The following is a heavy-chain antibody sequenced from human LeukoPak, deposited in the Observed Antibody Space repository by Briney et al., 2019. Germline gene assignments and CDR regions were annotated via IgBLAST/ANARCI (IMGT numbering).Heavy chain of an antibody. CDR2: ISSSSSYI. Sequence: GGSLRLSCAASGFTFNSYSMNWVRQAPGKGLEWVSYISSSSSYIYYADSVKGRFTISRDNAKNSLYLQMNSLRAEDTAVYYCAREVSGGGFDYWGQGTLVTVSS. V-gene: IGHV3-21*05. D-gene: IGHD3-10*01. CDR1: GFTFNSYS. J-gene: IGHJ4*02. CDR3: AREVSGGGFDY.